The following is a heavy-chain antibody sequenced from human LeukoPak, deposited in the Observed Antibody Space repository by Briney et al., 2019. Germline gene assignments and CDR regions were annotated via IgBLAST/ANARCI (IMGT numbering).Heavy chain of an antibody. Sequence: SQTLSLTCTVSGGSISSGDYYWSWIRQPPGKGLKWIGYIYYSGSTYYNPSLKSRVTISVDTSKNQFSLKLSSVTAADTAVYYCARGLGGYDSSGYYYSNWFDPWGQGTLVTVSS. D-gene: IGHD3-22*01. CDR3: ARGLGGYDSSGYYYSNWFDP. V-gene: IGHV4-30-4*08. CDR1: GGSISSGDYY. J-gene: IGHJ5*02. CDR2: IYYSGST.